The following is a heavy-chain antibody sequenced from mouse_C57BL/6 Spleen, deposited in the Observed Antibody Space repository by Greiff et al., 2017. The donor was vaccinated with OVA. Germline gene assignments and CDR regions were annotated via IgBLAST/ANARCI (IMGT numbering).Heavy chain of an antibody. Sequence: QVQLKESGAELVRPGASVKLSCKASGYTFTDYYINWVKQRPGQGLEWIARIYPGSGNTYYNEKFKGKATLTAEKSSSTAYMQLSSLTSKDSAVYFCAREVWSLQYFDYWGQGTTLTVSS. CDR1: GYTFTDYY. V-gene: IGHV1-76*01. CDR3: AREVWSLQYFDY. J-gene: IGHJ2*01. CDR2: IYPGSGNT.